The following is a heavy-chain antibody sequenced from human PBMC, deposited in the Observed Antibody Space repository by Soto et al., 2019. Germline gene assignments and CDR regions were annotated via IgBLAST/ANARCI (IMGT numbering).Heavy chain of an antibody. CDR3: ARDNGYYDL. D-gene: IGHD2-8*01. CDR1: GYTFSSYS. V-gene: IGHV1-18*01. Sequence: RASVKVSCKTSGYTFSSYSINWVRQAPGQGLEWMAWISTTSGNTHYAERVQGRVTVTLDKSARTAFMEMWGLTSDDTAVYFCARDNGYYDLWGQGTLVTVSS. CDR2: ISTTSGNT. J-gene: IGHJ4*02.